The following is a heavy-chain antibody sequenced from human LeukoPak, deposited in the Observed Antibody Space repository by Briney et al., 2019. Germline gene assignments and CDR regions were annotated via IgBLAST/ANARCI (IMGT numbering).Heavy chain of an antibody. V-gene: IGHV4-61*02. J-gene: IGHJ4*02. CDR2: IYTSGST. CDR3: ARGPGYYGSGSYPSVY. Sequence: PSETLSLTCTVSGGSISSSGYYRSWIRQPAGKGLEWIGRIYTSGSTNYNPSLKTRVTISLDTSKNQFSLKLSSVTAADTAVYYCARGPGYYGSGSYPSVYWGQGTLVTVSA. D-gene: IGHD3-10*01. CDR1: GGSISSSGYY.